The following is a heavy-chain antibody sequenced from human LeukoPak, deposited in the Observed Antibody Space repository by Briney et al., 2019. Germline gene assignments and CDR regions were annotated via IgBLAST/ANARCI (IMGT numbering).Heavy chain of an antibody. V-gene: IGHV3-33*01. CDR1: GFTFSSYG. CDR2: IWYDGSNK. CDR3: ARPTMATMNGALWD. J-gene: IGHJ4*02. D-gene: IGHD5-24*01. Sequence: GGSLRLSCAASGFTFSSYGMHWVRQAPGKGLEWVAVIWYDGSNKYYADSVKGRFTISRDNSKNTLYLQMNSLRAEDTAVYYCARPTMATMNGALWDWSQGTLVTVSS.